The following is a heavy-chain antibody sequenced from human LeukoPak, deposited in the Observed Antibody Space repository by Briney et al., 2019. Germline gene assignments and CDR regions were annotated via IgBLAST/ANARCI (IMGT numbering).Heavy chain of an antibody. J-gene: IGHJ4*02. D-gene: IGHD6-19*01. Sequence: SETLSLTCTVSGVSISSSNSYWGWIRQPPGKGLEWIGSIYYSGNTYYNASLKSQVSISIDTSKNQFSLRLTSVTAADTAVYYCARVMYSSGWSFDNWGQGTLVTVSS. CDR3: ARVMYSSGWSFDN. CDR1: GVSISSSNSY. V-gene: IGHV4-39*01. CDR2: IYYSGNT.